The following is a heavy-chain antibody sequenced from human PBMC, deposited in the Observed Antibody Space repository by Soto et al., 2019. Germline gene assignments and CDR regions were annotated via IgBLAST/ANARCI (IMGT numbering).Heavy chain of an antibody. D-gene: IGHD2-21*01. CDR1: GYTFTTYG. Sequence: ASVKVSCKASGYTFTTYGISWVRQAPGQGLEWMGWISTYNGNTNYAQKLQGRVTMTTDTSASTAYMELRSLRSDDTAVYYCARVLFYCDTDSCYYDYWGQGTLVTVSS. CDR3: ARVLFYCDTDSCYYDY. V-gene: IGHV1-18*01. CDR2: ISTYNGNT. J-gene: IGHJ4*02.